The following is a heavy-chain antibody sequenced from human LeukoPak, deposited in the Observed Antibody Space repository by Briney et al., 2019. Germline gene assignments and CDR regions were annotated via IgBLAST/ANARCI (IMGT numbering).Heavy chain of an antibody. V-gene: IGHV4-59*01. J-gene: IGHJ6*02. CDR2: IYYSGST. CDR1: GGSISNYY. Sequence: SETLSLTCTVSGGSISNYYWSWIRQPPGKGLEWIGYIYYSGSTNYNPTLKSRVTISVDTSKNQFSLKLSSVTAADTAVYYCARDRSPEHYYDSSHWDYYYGMDVWGQGTTVTVSS. D-gene: IGHD3-22*01. CDR3: ARDRSPEHYYDSSHWDYYYGMDV.